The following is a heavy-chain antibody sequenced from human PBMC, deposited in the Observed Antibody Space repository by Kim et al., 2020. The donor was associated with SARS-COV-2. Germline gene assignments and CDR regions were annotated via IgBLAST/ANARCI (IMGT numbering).Heavy chain of an antibody. CDR1: GCTFSSYA. Sequence: SVKVSCKASGCTFSSYAISWVRQAPGQGLEWMGGIIPIFGTANYAQKFQGRVTITADESTSTAYMELSSLRSEDTAVYYCARAFQGLPDRAAAGAPAGPSVAHCYLQYGRDDWRQRTTVSVRS. CDR2: IIPIFGTA. V-gene: IGHV1-69*13. J-gene: IGHJ6*01. D-gene: IGHD6-13*01. CDR3: ARAFQGLPDRAAAGAPAGPSVAHCYLQYGRDD.